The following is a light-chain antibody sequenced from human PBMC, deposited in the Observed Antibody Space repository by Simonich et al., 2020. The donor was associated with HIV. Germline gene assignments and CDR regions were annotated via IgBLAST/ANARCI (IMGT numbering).Light chain of an antibody. CDR1: QSVSSSY. CDR2: GAS. CDR3: QHRSNWPPT. Sequence: EIVMTQSPATLSVSPGERATLSCRASQSVSSSYLAWYQQKPGQAPRLLIYGASNRATGIPARFSGSGSGTDFTLTISSLEAEDFAVYYCQHRSNWPPTFGQGTKVDIK. V-gene: IGKV3D-20*02. J-gene: IGKJ1*01.